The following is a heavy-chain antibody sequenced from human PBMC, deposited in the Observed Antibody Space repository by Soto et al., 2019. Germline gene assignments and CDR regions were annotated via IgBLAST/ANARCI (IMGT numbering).Heavy chain of an antibody. CDR2: ISYDGSDK. J-gene: IGHJ2*01. CDR1: GFTVSSYA. Sequence: QVQLGESGGGVVQPGRSLRLSCAASGFTVSSYAMHWVRQAPGKGLEWVAVISYDGSDKYYADSVKGRFTISRDNSKNTLYLQMNSLRAEDTAVYYCARDPLWGTAMVLWYFDLWGRGTLVTVSS. V-gene: IGHV3-30-3*01. CDR3: ARDPLWGTAMVLWYFDL. D-gene: IGHD5-18*01.